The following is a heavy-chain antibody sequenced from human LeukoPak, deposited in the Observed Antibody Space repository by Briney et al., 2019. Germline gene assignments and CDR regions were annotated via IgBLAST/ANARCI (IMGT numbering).Heavy chain of an antibody. CDR1: GGSISSYY. CDR2: IYYSGST. Sequence: PSETLSLTCTVSGGSISSYYWDWIRQPPGKGLEWIGYIYYSGSTNYNPSLKSRVTISVHTSKNQFSLKLSSVTAADTAMYYCARLLRGYSYGSLYYWGQGTLVTVSS. CDR3: ARLLRGYSYGSLYY. D-gene: IGHD5-18*01. J-gene: IGHJ4*02. V-gene: IGHV4-59*01.